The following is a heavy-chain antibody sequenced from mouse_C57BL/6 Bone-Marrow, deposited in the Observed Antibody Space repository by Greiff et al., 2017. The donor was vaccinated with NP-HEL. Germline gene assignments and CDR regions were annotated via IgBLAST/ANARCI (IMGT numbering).Heavy chain of an antibody. V-gene: IGHV14-2*01. CDR2: IDPEGGDT. CDR3: ARDYYYGSSYVDYFDY. D-gene: IGHD1-1*01. CDR1: GFTITDYY. Sequence: EVQLQQPGAELVKPGASVKLSCTASGFTITDYYMHWVKQRPEQGLEWIGRIDPEGGDTNYAPKFQGKATITADTSSNTAYRQLSSLTSEDTAVYYCARDYYYGSSYVDYFDYWGQGTTLTVSS. J-gene: IGHJ2*01.